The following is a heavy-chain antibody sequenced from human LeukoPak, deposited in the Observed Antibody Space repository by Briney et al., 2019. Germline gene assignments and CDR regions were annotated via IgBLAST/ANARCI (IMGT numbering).Heavy chain of an antibody. Sequence: ASVKVSCKASGYTFTGNYMHWVRQAPGQGLEWMGWISPNSGGTNYAQKFQGRVTMTRDTSISTAYMELSRLRSDDTAVYYCATGIAAAGTLDYWGQGTLVTVSS. CDR2: ISPNSGGT. CDR3: ATGIAAAGTLDY. CDR1: GYTFTGNY. D-gene: IGHD6-13*01. J-gene: IGHJ4*02. V-gene: IGHV1-2*02.